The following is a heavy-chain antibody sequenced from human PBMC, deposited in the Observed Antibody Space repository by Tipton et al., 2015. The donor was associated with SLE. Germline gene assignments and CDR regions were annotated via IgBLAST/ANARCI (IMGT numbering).Heavy chain of an antibody. CDR1: GFTFSKHG. Sequence: SLRLSCAASGFTFSKHGMHWVRQAPGKGLEWVAVIWFDGNNKYYADSVKGRFTISGDNSKNTTTLQMNSLRAEDTAVYYCASLTGVGDDAFDFWGQGTMVTVSS. J-gene: IGHJ3*01. CDR2: IWFDGNNK. CDR3: ASLTGVGDDAFDF. V-gene: IGHV3-33*03. D-gene: IGHD3-9*01.